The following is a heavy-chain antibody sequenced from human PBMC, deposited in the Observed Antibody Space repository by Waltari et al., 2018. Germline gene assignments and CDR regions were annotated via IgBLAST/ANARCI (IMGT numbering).Heavy chain of an antibody. V-gene: IGHV3-23*01. CDR2: ISGSGGST. J-gene: IGHJ4*02. Sequence: VQLQESGPGLVKPSQTLSLTCTVSGGSISSGGYYWSWIRQHPGKGLEWVSAISGSGGSTYYADSVKGRFTISRDNSKNTLYLQMNSLRAEDTAVYYCAKDQDGYGDPSAFDYWGQGTLVTVSS. CDR1: GGSISSGGYY. D-gene: IGHD4-17*01. CDR3: AKDQDGYGDPSAFDY.